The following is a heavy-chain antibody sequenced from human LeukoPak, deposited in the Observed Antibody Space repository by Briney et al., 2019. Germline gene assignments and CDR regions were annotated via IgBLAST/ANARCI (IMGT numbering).Heavy chain of an antibody. CDR2: IYNSGST. V-gene: IGHV4-4*07. CDR3: ARVRAEDCSGGSCYRDYYYYYYMDV. D-gene: IGHD2-15*01. CDR1: GGSISSYY. J-gene: IGHJ6*03. Sequence: PSETLSLTCPVSGGSISSYYWSWIRQPAGKGLEWIGRIYNSGSTNYNPSLKRRVHMSVDTSKNQLSLKLSSVTAADTAVYYCARVRAEDCSGGSCYRDYYYYYYMDVWGKGTSVTVSS.